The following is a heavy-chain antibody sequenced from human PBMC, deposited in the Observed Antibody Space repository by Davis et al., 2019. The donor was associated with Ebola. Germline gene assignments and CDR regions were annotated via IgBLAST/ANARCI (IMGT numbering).Heavy chain of an antibody. Sequence: SETLSLTCTVSGGSISSSSYYWGWIRQPPGKGLEWIGSIYYSGRTNYNPSLKSLVTISVDTSKNQFSLKLSSVTAADTAVYYCTRQGYYGMDVWGQGTTVTVSS. V-gene: IGHV4-39*07. CDR1: GGSISSSSYY. J-gene: IGHJ6*02. CDR2: IYYSGRT. CDR3: TRQGYYGMDV.